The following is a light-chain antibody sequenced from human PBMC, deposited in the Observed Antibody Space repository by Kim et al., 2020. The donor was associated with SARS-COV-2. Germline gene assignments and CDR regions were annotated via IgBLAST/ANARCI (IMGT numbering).Light chain of an antibody. J-gene: IGKJ1*01. CDR1: QGISAW. Sequence: DIQMTQSPSLVSASVGDTVTITCRASQGISAWLAWYQQKPVKALKSLIYSASSLQSGVPSRFSGSGSGTDFTLTINGLQPEDFATYYCQQYDSYPRTFGQGTKVDIK. CDR3: QQYDSYPRT. CDR2: SAS. V-gene: IGKV1D-16*01.